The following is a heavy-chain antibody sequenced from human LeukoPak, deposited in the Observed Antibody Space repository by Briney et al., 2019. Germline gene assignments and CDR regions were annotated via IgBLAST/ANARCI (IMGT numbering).Heavy chain of an antibody. J-gene: IGHJ4*02. CDR1: GFTFSSYA. CDR2: LRGDGDT. D-gene: IGHD3-3*02. Sequence: GGSLRLSCAASGFTFSSYAMSWVRQAPARGLEWVSSLRGDGDTFYADSVKGRFTLSRDESRNTVYLQMNNLRVEDAAVYFCAKASWVSSADAVLWGQGTLVTVSS. CDR3: AKASWVSSADAVL. V-gene: IGHV3-23*01.